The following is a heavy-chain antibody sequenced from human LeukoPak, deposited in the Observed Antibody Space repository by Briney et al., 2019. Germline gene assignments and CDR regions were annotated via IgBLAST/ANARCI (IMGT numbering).Heavy chain of an antibody. J-gene: IGHJ4*02. D-gene: IGHD6-13*01. Sequence: GGSLRLSCAASGFTFDDCAMHWVRQAPGKGLEWVSSISWNSGSIGYADSVKGRFTISRDNAKNSLYLQMNSLRPEDTALYYCAKDIREAYSSSWYFDYWGQGALVTVSS. CDR1: GFTFDDCA. V-gene: IGHV3-9*01. CDR2: ISWNSGSI. CDR3: AKDIREAYSSSWYFDY.